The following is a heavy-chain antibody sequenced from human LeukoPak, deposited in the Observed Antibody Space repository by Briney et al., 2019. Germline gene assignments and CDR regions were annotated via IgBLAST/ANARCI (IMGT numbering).Heavy chain of an antibody. D-gene: IGHD3-10*01. CDR3: ARAPGSLDYYYYYGMDV. CDR2: IIPIFGTA. CDR1: GGTFSSYA. Sequence: GASVTVSCKASGGTFSSYAISWVRQAPGQGLEWMGGIIPIFGTANYAQKFQGRVTITADESTSTAYMELSSLRSEDTAVYYCARAPGSLDYYYYYGMDVWGQGTTVTVSS. V-gene: IGHV1-69*13. J-gene: IGHJ6*02.